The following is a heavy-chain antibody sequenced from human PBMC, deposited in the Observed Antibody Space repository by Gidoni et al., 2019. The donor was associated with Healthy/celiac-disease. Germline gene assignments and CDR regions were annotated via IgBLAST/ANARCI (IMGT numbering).Heavy chain of an antibody. Sequence: QVQLVQSGAEVKKPGSSVKVSCKASGGTFSSYTISWVRQAPGQGLEWMGRIIPILGIANYAQKFQGRVRITADKSTSTAYMELSSLRSEDTAVYYCARAGAYCGGDCYWDDAFDIWGQGTMVTVSS. D-gene: IGHD2-21*02. J-gene: IGHJ3*02. V-gene: IGHV1-69*02. CDR1: GGTFSSYT. CDR2: IIPILGIA. CDR3: ARAGAYCGGDCYWDDAFDI.